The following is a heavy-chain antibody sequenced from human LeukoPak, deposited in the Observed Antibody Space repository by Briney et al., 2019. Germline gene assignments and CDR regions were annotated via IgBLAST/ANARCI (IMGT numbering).Heavy chain of an antibody. CDR1: GFTFSSYA. CDR3: AKEGSYDSSAYYYGSDY. V-gene: IGHV3-23*01. CDR2: ISGSGGSR. J-gene: IGHJ4*02. Sequence: GGLRLSCAASGFTFSSYAMSWVRQAPGKGLEWVSGISGSGGSRYYADSVKGRFTISRDNSKNTLYLQMSSLRAEDTGVYYCAKEGSYDSSAYYYGSDYWGQGTLVTVSS. D-gene: IGHD3-22*01.